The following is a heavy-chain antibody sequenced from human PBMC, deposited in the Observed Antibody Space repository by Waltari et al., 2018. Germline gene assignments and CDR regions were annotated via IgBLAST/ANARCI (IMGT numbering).Heavy chain of an antibody. CDR2: IIPIFGTA. J-gene: IGHJ6*02. D-gene: IGHD6-13*01. V-gene: IGHV1-69*12. CDR1: GGTFSIYA. CDR3: ARDEVITLKAAGNYYYGMDV. Sequence: QVQLVQSGAEVKKPGSSVKVSCKASGGTFSIYAISWVRPAPGQVLGWMGGIIPIFGTANYAQKFQGRVTITADESTSTAYMELSSLRSEDTAVYYCARDEVITLKAAGNYYYGMDVWGQGTTVTVSS.